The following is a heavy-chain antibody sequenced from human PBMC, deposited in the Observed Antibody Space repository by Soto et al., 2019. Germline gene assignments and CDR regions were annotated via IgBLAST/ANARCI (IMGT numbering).Heavy chain of an antibody. V-gene: IGHV1-69*01. CDR2: IIPIFGTA. J-gene: IGHJ5*02. CDR3: ATSIAARPVDWFDP. CDR1: GGTFSSYA. Sequence: SVKFSCNASGGTFSSYASSWVRQAPGQGLEWMGGIIPIFGTANYAQKFQGRVTITADESTSTAYMELSSLRSEDTAVYYCATSIAARPVDWFDPWGQGTLVTVSS. D-gene: IGHD6-6*01.